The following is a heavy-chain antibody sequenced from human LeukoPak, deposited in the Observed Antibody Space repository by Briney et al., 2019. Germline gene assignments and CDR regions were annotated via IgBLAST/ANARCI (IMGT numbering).Heavy chain of an antibody. D-gene: IGHD3-22*01. CDR1: GYSFTSYW. J-gene: IGHJ4*02. CDR2: IYPGDSDT. Sequence: GESLKISCKGSGYSFTSYWIGWVRQMPGKGLEWMGIIYPGDSDTRYSPSFQGRVTISADKSISTAYLQWSSLKASDTAMYYCARFRGPYDSSGYYFAYFDYWGQGTLVTVSS. CDR3: ARFRGPYDSSGYYFAYFDY. V-gene: IGHV5-51*01.